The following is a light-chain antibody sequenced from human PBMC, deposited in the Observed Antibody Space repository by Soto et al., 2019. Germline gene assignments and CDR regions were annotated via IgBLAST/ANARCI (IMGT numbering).Light chain of an antibody. CDR3: QHRGT. Sequence: IVLTQSPATLSLSPGERATLSCRASESVSSYLAWYQQKPGQAPRLLSYGASTRATGIPARFSGSGSGTDFTRTISSLEPEDFAFYYCQHRGTFGQGTKVEIK. V-gene: IGKV3-11*01. J-gene: IGKJ1*01. CDR1: ESVSSY. CDR2: GAS.